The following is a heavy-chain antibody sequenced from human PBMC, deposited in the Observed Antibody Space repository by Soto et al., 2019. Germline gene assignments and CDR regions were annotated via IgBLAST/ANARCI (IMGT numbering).Heavy chain of an antibody. CDR2: VYFNGNT. D-gene: IGHD3-16*01. CDR3: ASVTFGGVVLAH. J-gene: IGHJ4*02. CDR1: AASFSKYY. V-gene: IGHV4-59*01. Sequence: NPSETLSLTCTVSAASFSKYYWTWIRQPPGKGLEWIGYVYFNGNTNYNPSLKRRVSISIDTSKNQISPTLNSVTAADTAVYYCASVTFGGVVLAHWGQGTLVTVSS.